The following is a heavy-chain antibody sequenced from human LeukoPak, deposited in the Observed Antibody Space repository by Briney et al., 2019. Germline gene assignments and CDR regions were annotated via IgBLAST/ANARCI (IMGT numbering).Heavy chain of an antibody. Sequence: ASVKVSCKASGYTFTGYYIHWVRQAPGQGLEWMGRINPNNGDTKYAQKFQGRVTMTRDTSITTAYMELSRLSSDDTAVYYCARPKGSIVVVPAATENWFDPWGQGTLVTVSS. CDR1: GYTFTGYY. D-gene: IGHD2-2*01. CDR3: ARPKGSIVVVPAATENWFDP. V-gene: IGHV1-2*06. CDR2: INPNNGDT. J-gene: IGHJ5*02.